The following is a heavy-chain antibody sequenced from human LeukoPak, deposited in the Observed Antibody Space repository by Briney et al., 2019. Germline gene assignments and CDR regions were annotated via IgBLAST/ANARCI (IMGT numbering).Heavy chain of an antibody. J-gene: IGHJ6*03. D-gene: IGHD5-18*01. CDR2: TSSSGTYM. V-gene: IGHV3-21*01. CDR1: GFTFSSYS. CDR3: ARKPNEYTYSQGSYMDV. Sequence: GGSLRLSCAASGFTFSSYSMHWVRQAPGKGLEWVSTTSSSGTYMYYADSVKGRFTISRDNAKNSLYLQMSGLTAEDTAVYYCARKPNEYTYSQGSYMDVWGKGTTVTVSS.